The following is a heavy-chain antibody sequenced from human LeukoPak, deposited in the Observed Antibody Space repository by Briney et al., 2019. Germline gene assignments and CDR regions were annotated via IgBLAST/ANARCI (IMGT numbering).Heavy chain of an antibody. CDR2: IYYNGDT. CDR1: GGSISSYY. Sequence: SETLSLTCTVSGGSISSYYWSWIRQPPGKGLEWIEYIYYNGDTNYNPSLKSRVTISVDTSKSQFSLKLSSLTAADTAVYYCARDYYGSGSASFDYWGQGTLVTVSS. J-gene: IGHJ4*02. CDR3: ARDYYGSGSASFDY. V-gene: IGHV4-59*01. D-gene: IGHD3-10*01.